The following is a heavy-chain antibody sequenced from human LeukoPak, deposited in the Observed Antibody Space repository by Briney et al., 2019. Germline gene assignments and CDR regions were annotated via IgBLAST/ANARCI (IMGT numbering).Heavy chain of an antibody. CDR1: GFTFSSYG. V-gene: IGHV3-30*02. J-gene: IGHJ4*02. CDR3: AKDRLTEDILTGYYY. Sequence: GGSLRLSCAASGFTFSSYGMHWVRQAPGKGLEWVAFIRYDGSNKYYADSVKGRFTISRDNSKNTLYLQMNGLTAEDTAVYYCAKDRLTEDILTGYYYWGQGTLVTVSS. D-gene: IGHD3-9*01. CDR2: IRYDGSNK.